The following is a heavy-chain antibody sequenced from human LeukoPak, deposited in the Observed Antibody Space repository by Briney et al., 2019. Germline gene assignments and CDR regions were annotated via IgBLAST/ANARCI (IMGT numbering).Heavy chain of an antibody. J-gene: IGHJ4*02. CDR2: IYHSGST. Sequence: SEILSLTCAVSGYSISSGYYWGWIRQPPGKGLEWIGSIYHSGSTYYNPSLKSRVTISVDTSKNQFSLKLSSVTAADTAVYYCARGHVDIVASDYWGQGTLVTVSS. CDR1: GYSISSGYY. CDR3: ARGHVDIVASDY. D-gene: IGHD5-12*01. V-gene: IGHV4-38-2*01.